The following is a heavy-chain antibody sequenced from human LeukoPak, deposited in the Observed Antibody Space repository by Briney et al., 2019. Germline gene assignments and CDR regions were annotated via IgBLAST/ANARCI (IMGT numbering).Heavy chain of an antibody. V-gene: IGHV3-53*01. CDR2: IYCGGST. CDR1: GFTVSSNY. CDR3: AREYCSGGSCYGEYYYDSED. Sequence: PGGTVRLSCAASGFTVSSNYMSWVRQAPGKGLEWVSVIYCGGSTYYADSVKGRFTISRDNSKNTLYLQMNSLRAEDTAVYYCAREYCSGGSCYGEYYYDSEDWGQGTLVTVSS. J-gene: IGHJ4*02. D-gene: IGHD2-15*01.